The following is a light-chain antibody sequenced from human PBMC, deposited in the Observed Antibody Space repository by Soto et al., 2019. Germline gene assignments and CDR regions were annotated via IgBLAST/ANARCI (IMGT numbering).Light chain of an antibody. Sequence: QSVLTQPPSVSAAPGQKVTISCSGASSNIGKNYVSWYQQLPGAAPKLVIFDTNKRPSGIPDRSSGSKSGTSAALDITALQTGDEADYYCGTWDTSLSAVVFGGGTKVTVL. V-gene: IGLV1-51*01. CDR1: SSNIGKNY. J-gene: IGLJ2*01. CDR3: GTWDTSLSAVV. CDR2: DTN.